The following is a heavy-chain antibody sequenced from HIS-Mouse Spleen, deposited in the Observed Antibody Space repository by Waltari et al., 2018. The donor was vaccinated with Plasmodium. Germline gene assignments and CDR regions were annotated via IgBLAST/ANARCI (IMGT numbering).Heavy chain of an antibody. J-gene: IGHJ3*02. D-gene: IGHD6-6*01. CDR3: ARGMKSSSSAFDI. CDR2: IYSGGST. CDR1: GFTVRSKY. V-gene: IGHV3-53*01. Sequence: EVQLVESGGGLIQHGGSLRLSCADSGFTVRSKYMSWVRQAPGKGVEWVSFIYSGGSTYYADSVKGRFTISRDNSKNTLYLQMNSLRAEDTAVYYCARGMKSSSSAFDIWGQGTMVTVSS.